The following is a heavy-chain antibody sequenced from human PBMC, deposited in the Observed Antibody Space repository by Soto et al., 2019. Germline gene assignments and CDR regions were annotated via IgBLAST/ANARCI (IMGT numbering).Heavy chain of an antibody. CDR1: YASINNYH. J-gene: IGHJ5*02. V-gene: IGHV4-59*08. Sequence: PSETLSLTCTVSYASINNYHWTWIRQPPGKGLEWIAYIYYTGITNFNPSLKSRVTISMDTSKNQFSLKLRSVTAADTAVYYCARREYCSGGSCSNWFDPWGQGTLVTVSS. CDR2: IYYTGIT. D-gene: IGHD2-15*01. CDR3: ARREYCSGGSCSNWFDP.